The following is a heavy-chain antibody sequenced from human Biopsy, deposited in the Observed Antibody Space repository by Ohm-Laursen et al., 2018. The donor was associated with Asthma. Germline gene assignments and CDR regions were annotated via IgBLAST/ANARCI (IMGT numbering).Heavy chain of an antibody. CDR3: AKDVFPGWELRRGPDY. CDR1: GFTFSNYG. CDR2: ISFDGSNK. V-gene: IGHV3-30*18. J-gene: IGHJ4*02. Sequence: SLRLSCSASGFTFSNYGMHWVRQAPGKGLDWVAVISFDGSNKNYTDSVKGRFTISRDNSRNTLHLQMNSLRAGDTAVYYCAKDVFPGWELRRGPDYWGQGTLVTVSS. D-gene: IGHD1-26*01.